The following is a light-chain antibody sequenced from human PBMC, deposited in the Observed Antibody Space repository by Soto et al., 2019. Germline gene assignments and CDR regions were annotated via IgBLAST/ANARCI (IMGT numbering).Light chain of an antibody. CDR2: RAS. Sequence: DIQMTQSPSTLSASVGDRVTITCRASQSISNWLAWYQQKPGRPPKLLICRASSLESGVPSRFTGSGSGTEFTLTITNLQPDDFATYYCQQYNSYSPYTFGQGTRLEIK. V-gene: IGKV1-5*03. CDR1: QSISNW. CDR3: QQYNSYSPYT. J-gene: IGKJ2*01.